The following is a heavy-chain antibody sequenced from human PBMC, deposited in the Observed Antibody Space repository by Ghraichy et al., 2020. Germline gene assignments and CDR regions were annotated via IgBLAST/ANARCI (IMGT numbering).Heavy chain of an antibody. J-gene: IGHJ4*02. V-gene: IGHV3-9*01. CDR2: ISWNSGSI. Sequence: GGSLRLSCAASGFTFDDYAMHWVRQAPGKGLEWVSGISWNSGSIGYADSVKGRFTISRDNAKNSLYLQMNSLRAEDTALYYCAKDASEWELLDYWGQGTLVTVSS. CDR1: GFTFDDYA. CDR3: AKDASEWELLDY. D-gene: IGHD1-26*01.